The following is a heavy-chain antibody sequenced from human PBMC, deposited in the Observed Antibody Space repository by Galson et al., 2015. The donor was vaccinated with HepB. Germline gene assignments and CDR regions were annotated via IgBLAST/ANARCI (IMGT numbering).Heavy chain of an antibody. V-gene: IGHV1-3*01. CDR3: ARDGDKYSSSWYFEY. J-gene: IGHJ4*02. D-gene: IGHD6-13*01. CDR1: GYTFTSYA. CDR2: INAGNGNT. Sequence: SVKVSCKASGYTFTSYAMHWVRQAPGQRLEWMGWINAGNGNTKYSQKFQGRVTITRDTSASTAYMELSSLRSEDTAVYYCARDGDKYSSSWYFEYWGRGTLATVSS.